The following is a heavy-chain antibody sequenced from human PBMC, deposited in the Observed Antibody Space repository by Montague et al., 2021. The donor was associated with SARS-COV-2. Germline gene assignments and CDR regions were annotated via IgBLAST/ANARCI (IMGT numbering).Heavy chain of an antibody. CDR2: IYYSGST. CDR1: GGSISSSSYY. D-gene: IGHD3-9*01. Sequence: SETLSLTCTVSGGSISSSSYYWGWIRQPPGKGLEWIGCIYYSGSTYYNPSLKSRVTISVDTSKNQFSLKLSSVTAADTAVYYCATYYDILTGYYHDAFDIWGQGTMVTVSS. CDR3: ATYYDILTGYYHDAFDI. V-gene: IGHV4-39*01. J-gene: IGHJ3*02.